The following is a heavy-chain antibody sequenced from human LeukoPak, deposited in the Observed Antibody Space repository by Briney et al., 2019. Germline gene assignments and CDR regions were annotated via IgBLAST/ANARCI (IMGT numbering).Heavy chain of an antibody. CDR2: INHSGSA. J-gene: IGHJ6*02. Sequence: KPSETLSLTCAVYAGSFSGYYWSWIRQPPGKGLEWIGEINHSGSANYNPSLKSRVTTSVDTSKNQFSLKLSSVTAADTAVYYCAKHTGFWYYGMAVWGQGTTVTVSS. D-gene: IGHD3-3*01. CDR3: AKHTGFWYYGMAV. CDR1: AGSFSGYY. V-gene: IGHV4-34*01.